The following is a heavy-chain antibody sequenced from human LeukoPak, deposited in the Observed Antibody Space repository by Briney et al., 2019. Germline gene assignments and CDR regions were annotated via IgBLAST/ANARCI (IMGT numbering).Heavy chain of an antibody. D-gene: IGHD3-22*01. CDR1: GFTFSSYA. V-gene: IGHV3-23*01. Sequence: QTGGSLRLSCAASGFTFSSYAMSWVRQAPGKGLEWVSAISGSGGSTYYADSVKGRFTISRDNSKNTLYLQMNSLRAEDTAVYYCAKSGRWYYDSSGYYAFDYWGREPWSPSPQ. J-gene: IGHJ4*02. CDR2: ISGSGGST. CDR3: AKSGRWYYDSSGYYAFDY.